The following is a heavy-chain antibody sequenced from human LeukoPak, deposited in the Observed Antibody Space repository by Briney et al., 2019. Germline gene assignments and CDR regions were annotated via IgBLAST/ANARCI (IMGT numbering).Heavy chain of an antibody. CDR1: GGSISSYY. CDR3: AGPGDIAAAMGDY. D-gene: IGHD6-13*01. V-gene: IGHV4-59*08. Sequence: PSETLSLTCTVSGGSISSYYWSWIRQPPGKGLEWIGYIYYGGSTNYNPSLKSRVTISVDTSKNQFSLKLSSVTAADTAVYYCAGPGDIAAAMGDYWGQGTLVTVSS. J-gene: IGHJ4*02. CDR2: IYYGGST.